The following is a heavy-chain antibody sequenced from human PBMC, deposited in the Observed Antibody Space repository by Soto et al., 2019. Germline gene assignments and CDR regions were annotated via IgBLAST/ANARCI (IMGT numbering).Heavy chain of an antibody. J-gene: IGHJ4*02. V-gene: IGHV3-30-3*01. CDR3: ARDLDYGDYVACPDY. Sequence: QVQLVESGGGVVQPGRSLRLSCAASGFTFSSYAMHWVRQAPGKGLEWVAVISYDGSNKYYADSVKGRFPISRDNSKNTLYLQRNSLSAEDTDVYYCARDLDYGDYVACPDYLGQGTLVTVSA. CDR1: GFTFSSYA. D-gene: IGHD4-17*01. CDR2: ISYDGSNK.